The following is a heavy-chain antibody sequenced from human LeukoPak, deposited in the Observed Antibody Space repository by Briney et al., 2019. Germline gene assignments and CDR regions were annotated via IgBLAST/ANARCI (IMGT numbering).Heavy chain of an antibody. CDR1: GFTFSSYE. Sequence: PGVSLRLSCVASGFTFSSYEMNWVRQAPGKGLEWVSYISSSGSTIYYADSVKGRITISRDNAKNSLYLQMNSLRAEDTAVYYCAELGITMIGGVWGKGTTVTISS. V-gene: IGHV3-48*03. D-gene: IGHD3-10*02. CDR3: AELGITMIGGV. J-gene: IGHJ6*04. CDR2: ISSSGSTI.